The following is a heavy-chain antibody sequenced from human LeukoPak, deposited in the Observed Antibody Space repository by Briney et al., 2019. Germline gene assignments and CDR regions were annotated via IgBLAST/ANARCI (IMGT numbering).Heavy chain of an antibody. V-gene: IGHV1-8*03. J-gene: IGHJ6*03. CDR1: GYTFDTYD. D-gene: IGHD1-1*01. CDR3: ARSRAAWKHYSYHYMEV. CDR2: MNPKSGHT. Sequence: ASVKVSCKASGYTFDTYDINWVRQAPGQGLEWMAWMNPKSGHTGYAQGFQDRVTLTRDNSVTTAFMELSSLRSDDTAVYFCARSRAAWKHYSYHYMEVSGKGTTVTVSS.